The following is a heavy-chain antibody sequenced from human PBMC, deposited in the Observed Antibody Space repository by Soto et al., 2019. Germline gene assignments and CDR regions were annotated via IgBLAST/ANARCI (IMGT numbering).Heavy chain of an antibody. J-gene: IGHJ6*02. D-gene: IGHD6-19*01. CDR2: MNPNSGNT. CDR3: ARDVLVGYSSGWHSYRNSVGGMDV. V-gene: IGHV1-8*01. Sequence: ASVKVSCKASGYTFTSYDINWVRQATGQGLEWMGWMNPNSGNTGYAQKFQGRVTMTRNTSTSTAYMELSSLRSDDTAVYYCARDVLVGYSSGWHSYRNSVGGMDVWGQGTTVTVSS. CDR1: GYTFTSYD.